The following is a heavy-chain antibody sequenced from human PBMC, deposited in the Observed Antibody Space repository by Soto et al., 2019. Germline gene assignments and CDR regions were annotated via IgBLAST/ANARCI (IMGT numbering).Heavy chain of an antibody. V-gene: IGHV4-30-4*01. CDR1: GGSISSGDYY. J-gene: IGHJ4*02. CDR2: IYYSGST. D-gene: IGHD3-22*01. Sequence: SETLSLTCTVSGGSISSGDYYWSWIRQPPGKGLEWIGYIYYSGSTYYNPSLKSRVTISVDTSKNQFSLKLSSVTAADTAVYYCARSYYYDSSTFDYWGQGTLVTVSS. CDR3: ARSYYYDSSTFDY.